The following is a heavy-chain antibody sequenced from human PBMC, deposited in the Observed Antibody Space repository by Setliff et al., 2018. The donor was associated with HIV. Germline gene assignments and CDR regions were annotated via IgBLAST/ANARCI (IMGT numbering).Heavy chain of an antibody. CDR1: GNTFSSHY. D-gene: IGHD3-16*02. Sequence: ASVKVSCKASGNTFSSHYMHWVRQAPGKGLEWMGLINPSGDITSYAEKFQGRVTMTRDTSTSTAYMEVRSLRSDDTAVYYCARDPYVWGSYRYPGDNWGQGTLVTVSS. V-gene: IGHV1-46*01. CDR2: INPSGDIT. CDR3: ARDPYVWGSYRYPGDN. J-gene: IGHJ4*02.